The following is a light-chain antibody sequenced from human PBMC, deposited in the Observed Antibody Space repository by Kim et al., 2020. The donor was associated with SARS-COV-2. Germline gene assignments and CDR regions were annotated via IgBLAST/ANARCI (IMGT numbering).Light chain of an antibody. Sequence: ALGQTVRITCQGDSLRTYYASWYQQKQGQAPILLIYGKNNRPSGIPDRFSGSSSGNTASLTVTGAQAVDEADYYCNSRDNSGDHVVFGGGTQLTVL. CDR1: SLRTYY. J-gene: IGLJ2*01. CDR2: GKN. CDR3: NSRDNSGDHVV. V-gene: IGLV3-19*01.